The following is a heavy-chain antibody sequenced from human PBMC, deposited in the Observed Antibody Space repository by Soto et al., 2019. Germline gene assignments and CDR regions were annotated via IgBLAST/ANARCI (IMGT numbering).Heavy chain of an antibody. V-gene: IGHV4-4*02. CDR3: ARNYYGSGSYPPWFDP. D-gene: IGHD3-10*01. CDR2: IYHSGST. Sequence: PSETLSLTCAVSGGSISSSNWWSWARQPPGKGLEWIGGIYHSGSTNYNPSLKSRVTISVDKSKNQFSLKLSSVTAADTAVYYCARNYYGSGSYPPWFDPWGQGTLVTVSS. J-gene: IGHJ5*02. CDR1: GGSISSSNW.